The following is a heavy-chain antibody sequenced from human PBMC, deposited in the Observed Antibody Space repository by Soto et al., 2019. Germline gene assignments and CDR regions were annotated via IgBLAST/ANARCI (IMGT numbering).Heavy chain of an antibody. CDR2: ISRDGSYI. D-gene: IGHD3-3*01. V-gene: IGHV3-30*04. CDR3: ARTRNGGVADSFGS. Sequence: GPLRLSCAASGFTFSRHAIHWVRLTPGRGLEWVLAISRDGSYIYYTDSVKGRFTVSRDNSKNTVFVQMNRLIPDDTALYFCARTRNGGVADSFGSWGQGTRVTVSS. CDR1: GFTFSRHA. J-gene: IGHJ5*01.